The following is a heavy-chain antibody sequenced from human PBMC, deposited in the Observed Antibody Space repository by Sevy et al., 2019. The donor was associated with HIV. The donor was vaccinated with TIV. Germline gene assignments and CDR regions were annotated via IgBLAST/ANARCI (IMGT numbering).Heavy chain of an antibody. D-gene: IGHD3-10*01. Sequence: GGFLRLSCIASGFTFPAYSLNWVRQAPGRGLEWLSYISTGSDHIYYADSAKGRFTISRDDARNSVFFDMKSLRDQDTAVYYCVRRGVDAFNVYFDLWGQGTLVTVSS. J-gene: IGHJ4*02. CDR3: VRRGVDAFNVYFDL. V-gene: IGHV3-21*05. CDR2: ISTGSDHI. CDR1: GFTFPAYS.